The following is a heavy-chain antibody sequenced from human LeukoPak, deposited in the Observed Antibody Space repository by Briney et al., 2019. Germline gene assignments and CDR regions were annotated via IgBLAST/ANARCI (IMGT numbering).Heavy chain of an antibody. D-gene: IGHD3-22*01. Sequence: SETLSLTCAVYGGSFSGYYWSWIRQPPGKGLEWIGEINHSGSTNYNPSLKSRVTISVDTSKNQFSLKLSSVTAADTAVYYCAKDYYDSSGYYYVGGGDYWGQGTLVTVSS. V-gene: IGHV4-34*01. CDR1: GGSFSGYY. CDR3: AKDYYDSSGYYYVGGGDY. J-gene: IGHJ4*02. CDR2: INHSGST.